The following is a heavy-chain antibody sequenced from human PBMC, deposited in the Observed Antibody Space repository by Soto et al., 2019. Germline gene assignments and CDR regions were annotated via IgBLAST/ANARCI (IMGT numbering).Heavy chain of an antibody. V-gene: IGHV5-51*01. D-gene: IGHD3-9*01. Sequence: GESLKISCKGSGYSFTSYWIGWVRQMPGKGLEWMGIIYPGDSDTRYSPSFQGQVTISADKSISTAYLQWSSLKASDTAMYYCARSTYYDILTPSQNDAFDLWGQGTMVTVSS. CDR2: IYPGDSDT. CDR3: ARSTYYDILTPSQNDAFDL. CDR1: GYSFTSYW. J-gene: IGHJ3*01.